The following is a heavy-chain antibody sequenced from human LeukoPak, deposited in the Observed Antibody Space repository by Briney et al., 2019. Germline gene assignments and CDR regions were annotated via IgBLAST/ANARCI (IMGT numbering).Heavy chain of an antibody. D-gene: IGHD4-11*01. CDR1: GDSISSSNW. CDR3: ATSRGDYKVDY. V-gene: IGHV4-4*02. Sequence: PSETLSLTCTVSGDSISSSNWWTWVRPPPGKGLEWIGEMYHIGRSNHNPSLKSRVTISIDKSKNQFSLKLTSVTAADTAVYYCATSRGDYKVDYWGQGTLVTVSS. J-gene: IGHJ4*02. CDR2: MYHIGRS.